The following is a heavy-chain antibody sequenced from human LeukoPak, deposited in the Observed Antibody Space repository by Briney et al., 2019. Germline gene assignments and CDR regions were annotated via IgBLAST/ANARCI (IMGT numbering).Heavy chain of an antibody. CDR3: VKDRPTWPIDY. J-gene: IGHJ4*02. Sequence: GGSLRLSCAASGFTFSSYSMNWVRQAPGKGLEWVSSISSSGGNTFYPDSMKGRFTISRDNSKNTMDLQMNSLRAEDTAVYYCVKDRPTWPIDYWGQGTLVTVSS. D-gene: IGHD5-12*01. CDR2: ISSSGGNT. CDR1: GFTFSSYS. V-gene: IGHV3-23*01.